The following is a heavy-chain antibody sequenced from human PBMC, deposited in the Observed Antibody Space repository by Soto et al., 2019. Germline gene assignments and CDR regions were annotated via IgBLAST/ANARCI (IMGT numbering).Heavy chain of an antibody. V-gene: IGHV5-51*01. CDR1: GYSFTSYW. D-gene: IGHD5-18*01. CDR3: ARRRYSYGPLDAFDI. Sequence: GESLKISCKGSGYSFTSYWIGWVRPMPGKGLEWMGIIYPGDSDTRYSPSFQGQVTISADKSISTAYLQWSSLKASDTAMYYCARRRYSYGPLDAFDIWGQGTMVTVSS. J-gene: IGHJ3*02. CDR2: IYPGDSDT.